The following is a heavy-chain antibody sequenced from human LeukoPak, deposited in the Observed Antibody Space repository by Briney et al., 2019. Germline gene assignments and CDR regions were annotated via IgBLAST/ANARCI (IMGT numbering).Heavy chain of an antibody. CDR2: IYYSGRT. CDR1: GGSISSADYY. Sequence: PSETLSLTCTVSGGSISSADYYWSWIRQPPGKGLEWIGYIYYSGRTHYNPSLKSRVTISVDTSKNQFSLKLSSVTAADTAVYYCAIGTGLDTAGNFDYWGQGTLVTVSS. J-gene: IGHJ4*02. CDR3: AIGTGLDTAGNFDY. V-gene: IGHV4-30-4*01. D-gene: IGHD5-18*01.